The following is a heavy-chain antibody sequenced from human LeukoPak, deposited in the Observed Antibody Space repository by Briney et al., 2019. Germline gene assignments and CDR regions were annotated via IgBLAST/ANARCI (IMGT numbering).Heavy chain of an antibody. CDR1: GFTFSSYW. D-gene: IGHD3-9*01. Sequence: PGGSLRLSCAASGFTFSSYWMSWLRQAPGKGLEWVANIKHDGSEKYYVDSMKGRFTIPRDNAKNSLSLQLNSLRVEDTAVYYCARGHYDVLAASYKWTPDYWGQGTLVTVSS. CDR3: ARGHYDVLAASYKWTPDY. J-gene: IGHJ4*02. CDR2: IKHDGSEK. V-gene: IGHV3-7*01.